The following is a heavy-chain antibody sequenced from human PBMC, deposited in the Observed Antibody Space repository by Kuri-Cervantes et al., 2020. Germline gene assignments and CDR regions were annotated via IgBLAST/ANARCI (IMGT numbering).Heavy chain of an antibody. CDR3: ARDPETGTEPYYGMDV. D-gene: IGHD1-7*01. Sequence: GESLKISCAASGFTFSSHSMNWVRQAPGKGLEWVSYISSSSSTIYYADSVKGRFTISRDNAKNSLYLQMNSLRDEDTAVYYCARDPETGTEPYYGMDVWGQGTTVTVSS. CDR1: GFTFSSHS. CDR2: ISSSSSTI. V-gene: IGHV3-48*02. J-gene: IGHJ6*02.